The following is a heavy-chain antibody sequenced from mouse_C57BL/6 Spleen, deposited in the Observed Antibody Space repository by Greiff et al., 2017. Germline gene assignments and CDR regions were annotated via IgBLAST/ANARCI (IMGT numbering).Heavy chain of an antibody. V-gene: IGHV1-22*01. CDR1: GYTFTDYN. CDR3: AGEDCDY. J-gene: IGHJ2*01. Sequence: VQLLQSGPELVKPGASVKLSCKASGYTFTDYNMNWVKQSQGKSLEWIGYINPNNGGTSYNKKFKGKVTLTVNKSYSTAYMARRSLTSEDSAVYDCAGEDCDYWGQGTTLTVSS. CDR2: INPNNGGT.